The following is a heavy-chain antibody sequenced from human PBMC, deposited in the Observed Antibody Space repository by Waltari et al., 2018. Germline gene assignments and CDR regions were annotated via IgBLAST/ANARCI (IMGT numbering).Heavy chain of an antibody. V-gene: IGHV3-74*01. CDR2: ISPDGSDT. CDR3: ARAGFYRFDY. CDR1: GFTFSDYW. Sequence: EVQLVESGGVLVQPGGSLRLSCTGSGFTFSDYWMHWVRQAPGKGPVWGSRISPDGSDTPYADSVKGRFTISRDNAKDTLYMQMNSLRVEDTAVYYCARAGFYRFDYWGHGTLATVSS. D-gene: IGHD3-16*02. J-gene: IGHJ4*01.